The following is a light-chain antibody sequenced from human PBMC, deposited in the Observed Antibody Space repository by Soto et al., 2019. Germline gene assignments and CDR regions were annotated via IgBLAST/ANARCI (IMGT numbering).Light chain of an antibody. CDR3: CSYAGSYTFV. CDR1: SSDVGVYNY. J-gene: IGLJ1*01. CDR2: DVS. V-gene: IGLV2-11*01. Sequence: LTQPRSVSGSPGQSVTTSCTGTSSDVGVYNYVSWYQQYPGKAPKIMIYDVSKRPSGVPDRFSGSKSDNTASLTISGLQAEDEADYYCCSYAGSYTFVFGIGTKVTVL.